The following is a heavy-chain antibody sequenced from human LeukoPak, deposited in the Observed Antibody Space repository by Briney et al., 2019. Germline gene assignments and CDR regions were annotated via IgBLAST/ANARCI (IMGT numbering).Heavy chain of an antibody. D-gene: IGHD3-16*01. Sequence: SVKVSFKASGYTFTGYYMHWVRQAPGQGLEWMGRINPNSGGTNYAQESQGRVTMTRDTSISTAYMELSRLRSDDTAVYYCARVGAQADAFDIWGQGTMVTVSS. J-gene: IGHJ3*02. CDR3: ARVGAQADAFDI. CDR1: GYTFTGYY. CDR2: INPNSGGT. V-gene: IGHV1-2*06.